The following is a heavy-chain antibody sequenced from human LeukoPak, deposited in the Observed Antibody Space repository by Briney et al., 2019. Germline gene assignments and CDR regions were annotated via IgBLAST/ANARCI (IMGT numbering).Heavy chain of an antibody. CDR3: AKPYPTLTTSAVLDN. CDR1: GFTFSNYA. V-gene: IGHV3-30*18. J-gene: IGHJ4*02. D-gene: IGHD1-1*01. Sequence: PGGSLRLSCAASGFTFSNYAIHWVRQAPGRGLECVAAISYDGNSQHYGAPVKGRFTISRDNSKNTVYLQINTLRTDDAAIYYCAKPYPTLTTSAVLDNWGQGTLVTVSS. CDR2: ISYDGNSQ.